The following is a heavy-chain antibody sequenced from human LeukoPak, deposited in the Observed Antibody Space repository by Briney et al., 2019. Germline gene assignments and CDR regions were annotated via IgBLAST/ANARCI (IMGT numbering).Heavy chain of an antibody. CDR1: EFSVGSNY. J-gene: IGHJ4*02. D-gene: IGHD6-13*01. CDR2: IYSGGST. Sequence: GGSLRLSCAASEFSVGSNYMTWVRQAPGKGLEWVSLIYSGGSTYYADSVKGRFTISRDNSKNTLYLQMNSLRAEDTAVYYCAKMVIAAAGYDYWGQGTLVTVSS. V-gene: IGHV3-66*01. CDR3: AKMVIAAAGYDY.